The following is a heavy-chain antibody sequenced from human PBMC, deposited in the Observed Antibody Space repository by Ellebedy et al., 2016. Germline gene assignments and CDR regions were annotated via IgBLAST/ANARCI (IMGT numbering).Heavy chain of an antibody. CDR3: ARHLGLSFDY. J-gene: IGHJ4*02. CDR2: INHSGSP. CDR1: GGSFSGYY. Sequence: SETLSLTXAVYGGSFSGYYWSWIRQPPGKGLEWIGEINHSGSPNYNPSLKSRVTIAVDTSKNQFSLKLSSVTAADTAVYYCARHLGLSFDYWGQGTLVTVSS. V-gene: IGHV4-34*01.